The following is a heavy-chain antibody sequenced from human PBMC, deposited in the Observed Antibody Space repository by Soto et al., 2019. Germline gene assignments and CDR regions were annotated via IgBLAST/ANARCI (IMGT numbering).Heavy chain of an antibody. Sequence: EVQLVQSGAEVKKPGESLKTSCKGSGYSFTSYWIGWVRQMPGKGLEWMGIIYPGDSDTRYSPSFQGQVTISADKSISTAYLQWSSLKASDTAMYYCARHGIFQLGSGSYYPNWFDPWGQGTLVTVSS. D-gene: IGHD3-10*01. CDR3: ARHGIFQLGSGSYYPNWFDP. CDR1: GYSFTSYW. CDR2: IYPGDSDT. V-gene: IGHV5-51*01. J-gene: IGHJ5*02.